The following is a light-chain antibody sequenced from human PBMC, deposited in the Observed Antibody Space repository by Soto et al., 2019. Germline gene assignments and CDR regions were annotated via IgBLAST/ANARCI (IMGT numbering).Light chain of an antibody. CDR1: SSDVGGYNY. CDR3: SSDTSSSTYV. CDR2: DVT. Sequence: QSVLTQPASVSGSPGQSITISCTGTSSDVGGYNYVSWYQQHPGKAPKLMIYDVTNRPSGVSNRFSGYKSGNTASLTISGLQAEDEADYYCSSDTSSSTYVFGTGTKLTVL. V-gene: IGLV2-14*03. J-gene: IGLJ1*01.